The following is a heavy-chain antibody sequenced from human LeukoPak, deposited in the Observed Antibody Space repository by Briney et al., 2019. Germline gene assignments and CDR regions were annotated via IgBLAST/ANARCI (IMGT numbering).Heavy chain of an antibody. Sequence: PSETLSLTCTVSGGSISSGGYSWSWIRQPPGKGLEWIGYIYHSGSTYYNPSLKSRVTISVDTSKNQFSMKLSSVTAADTAVYYCARVRDCSSSICHYYFDYWGQGTLVTVSS. V-gene: IGHV4-30-2*01. CDR3: ARVRDCSSSICHYYFDY. CDR1: GGSISSGGYS. J-gene: IGHJ4*02. CDR2: IYHSGST. D-gene: IGHD2-2*01.